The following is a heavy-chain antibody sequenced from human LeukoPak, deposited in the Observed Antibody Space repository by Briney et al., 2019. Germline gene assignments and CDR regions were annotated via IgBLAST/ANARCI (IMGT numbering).Heavy chain of an antibody. J-gene: IGHJ4*02. V-gene: IGHV3-30*18. CDR2: ISYDGSNK. D-gene: IGHD2-15*01. CDR1: GFTFSSYG. Sequence: GRSLRLSCAASGFTFSSYGMHWVRQAPGKGLEWVAVISYDGSNKYYADSVKGRFTISRDNSKNTLYLQMNSLRAEDTAVYYCAKVKAAYCSGGSCYPYFDYWGQGTLVTVSS. CDR3: AKVKAAYCSGGSCYPYFDY.